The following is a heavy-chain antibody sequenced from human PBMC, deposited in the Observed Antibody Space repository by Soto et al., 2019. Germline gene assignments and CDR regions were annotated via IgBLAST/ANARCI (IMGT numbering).Heavy chain of an antibody. CDR1: GGTFSSCA. CDR3: ATEAGQLVNLGYNWFDP. D-gene: IGHD6-6*01. J-gene: IGHJ5*02. CDR2: IIPIFGTA. Sequence: SVKVSCKASGGTFSSCAISWVRQAPGQGLEWMGGIIPIFGTANYAQKFQGRVTITADKSTSTAYMELSSLRSEDTAVYYCATEAGQLVNLGYNWFDPWGQGTLVTVSS. V-gene: IGHV1-69*06.